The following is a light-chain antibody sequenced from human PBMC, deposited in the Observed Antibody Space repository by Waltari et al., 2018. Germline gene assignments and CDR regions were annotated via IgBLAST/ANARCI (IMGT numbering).Light chain of an antibody. CDR1: SSDVGGYNY. CDR3: SSYTRSSTWV. V-gene: IGLV2-14*03. J-gene: IGLJ3*02. CDR2: DGS. Sequence: QSALTQPASVSGSPGQSITISCTGTSSDVGGYNYVSWYQQHPGKAPKLMIYDGSNRPSAVSDRFSGSKSGNTASLTISGLQAEDEADYYCSSYTRSSTWVFGGGTKLTVL.